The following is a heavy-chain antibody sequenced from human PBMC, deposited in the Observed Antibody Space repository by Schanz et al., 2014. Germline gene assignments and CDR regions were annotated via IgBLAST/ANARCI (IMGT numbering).Heavy chain of an antibody. D-gene: IGHD3-10*01. J-gene: IGHJ4*02. Sequence: EVQLVESGGGLVQPGGSLRLSCSASGFTFSIYAMHWVRQAPGKGLEWVSAISGSGGSTYYADSVKGRFTISRDNSKNTLYLQMNSLRAEDTAVYYCAKYRGYYRVSGSYRELEYWGQGTLVTVSS. CDR3: AKYRGYYRVSGSYRELEY. CDR2: ISGSGGST. V-gene: IGHV3-23*04. CDR1: GFTFSIYA.